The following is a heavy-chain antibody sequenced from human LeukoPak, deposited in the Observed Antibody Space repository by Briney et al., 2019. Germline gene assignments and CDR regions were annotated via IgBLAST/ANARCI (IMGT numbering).Heavy chain of an antibody. CDR3: ARVGGSGSYYNFDY. CDR1: GYTFTSYA. D-gene: IGHD3-10*01. J-gene: IGHJ4*02. Sequence: ASVKVSCKASGYTFTSYAMHRVRQAPGQRLEWMGWINAGNGNTKYSQKFQGRVTITRDTSASTAYMELSSLRSEDTAVYYCARVGGSGSYYNFDYWGQGTLVTVSS. CDR2: INAGNGNT. V-gene: IGHV1-3*01.